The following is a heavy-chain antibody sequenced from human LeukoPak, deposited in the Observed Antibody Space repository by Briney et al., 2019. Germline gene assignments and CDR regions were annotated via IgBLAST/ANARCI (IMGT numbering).Heavy chain of an antibody. J-gene: IGHJ5*02. Sequence: ASVKVSCKASGGTFSSYAISWVRQAPGQGLEWIGRINPIFGTANYAQKFQGRVTITTDESTSTAYMELSSLRSEDTAVYYCARVEYNYGDYGWFDPWGQGTLVTVSS. D-gene: IGHD4-17*01. CDR1: GGTFSSYA. CDR3: ARVEYNYGDYGWFDP. V-gene: IGHV1-69*05. CDR2: INPIFGTA.